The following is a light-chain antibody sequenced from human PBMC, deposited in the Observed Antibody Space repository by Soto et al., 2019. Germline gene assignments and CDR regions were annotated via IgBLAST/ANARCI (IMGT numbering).Light chain of an antibody. J-gene: IGKJ1*01. CDR1: QSVSDN. Sequence: EIVMTQSPATLSGSAGDRATLSCRASQSVSDNLAWYQQKPGQAPRLLIYGASTRATGIPARFSGSGSGTEFTLTISSLQSEDFAVYYCHHYNNWPRTFGQGTKVDIK. CDR2: GAS. V-gene: IGKV3-15*01. CDR3: HHYNNWPRT.